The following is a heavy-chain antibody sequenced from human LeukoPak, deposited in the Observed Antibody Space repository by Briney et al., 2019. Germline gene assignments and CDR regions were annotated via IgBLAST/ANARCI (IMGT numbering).Heavy chain of an antibody. CDR3: AKDGGSDPDSFDI. CDR2: IRYDGSNK. D-gene: IGHD2-15*01. Sequence: GGSLRLSCAASGFIFNTYVMHWVRQAPGKGLEWLAFIRYDGSNKNYADSVKGRFTISRDNTKNSLYLQMNSLRAEDTAVYYCAKDGGSDPDSFDIWGQGAMVTVSS. V-gene: IGHV3-30*02. CDR1: GFIFNTYV. J-gene: IGHJ3*02.